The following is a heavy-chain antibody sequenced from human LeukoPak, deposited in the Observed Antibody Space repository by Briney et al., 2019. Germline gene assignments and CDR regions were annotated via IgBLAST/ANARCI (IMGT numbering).Heavy chain of an antibody. V-gene: IGHV3-7*04. D-gene: IGHD6-13*01. Sequence: GGSLRLSCAASGFTFSSYWMSWVRQAPGKGLEWVANIKQDGSEKYYVDSVKGRFTISRDNAKSSLYLQMNSLRAEDTAVYYCARGTIAAAGYYYFDYWGQGTQVTVSS. CDR3: ARGTIAAAGYYYFDY. CDR2: IKQDGSEK. CDR1: GFTFSSYW. J-gene: IGHJ4*02.